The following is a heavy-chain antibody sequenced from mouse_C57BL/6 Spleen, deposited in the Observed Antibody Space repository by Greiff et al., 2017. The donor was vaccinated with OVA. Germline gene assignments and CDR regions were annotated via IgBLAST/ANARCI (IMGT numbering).Heavy chain of an antibody. CDR2: INPNNGGT. J-gene: IGHJ1*03. D-gene: IGHD5-1*01. V-gene: IGHV1-26*01. CDR1: GYTFTDYY. Sequence: EVQLQQSGPELVKPGASVKISCKASGYTFTDYYMNWVKQSHGKSLEWIGDINPNNGGTSYNQKFKGKATLTVDKSSSTAYMELRSLTSEDSAVDYCAKLSYLPDWYFDVWGTGTTVTVSS. CDR3: AKLSYLPDWYFDV.